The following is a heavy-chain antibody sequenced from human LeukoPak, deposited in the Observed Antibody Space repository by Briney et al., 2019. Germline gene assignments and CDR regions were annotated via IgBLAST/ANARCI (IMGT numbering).Heavy chain of an antibody. CDR3: AKWKYSSSGLDDY. V-gene: IGHV3-53*01. CDR1: GFTASTNH. Sequence: GGSLRLSCAASGFTASTNHLSWVRQAPGKGLEWVSVIYSGGTTYYADSVKGRFTISRENAKNSLYLQMNSLGAEDTAVYYCAKWKYSSSGLDDYWGQGTLVTVSS. J-gene: IGHJ4*02. CDR2: IYSGGTT. D-gene: IGHD6-6*01.